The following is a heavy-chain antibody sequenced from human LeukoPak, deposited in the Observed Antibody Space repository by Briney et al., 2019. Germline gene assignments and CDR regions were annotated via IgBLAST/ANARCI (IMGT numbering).Heavy chain of an antibody. D-gene: IGHD3-9*01. CDR2: INPNSGGT. J-gene: IGHJ6*02. CDR3: ARAPPVRYDILTGQYYYYYGMDV. V-gene: IGHV1-2*04. CDR1: GYTFTGYY. Sequence: ASVNVSCKASGYTFTGYYMHWVRQAPGQGLEWMGWINPNSGGTNYAQKFQGWVTMTRDTSISTAYMELSRLRSDDTAVYYCARAPPVRYDILTGQYYYYYGMDVWGQGTTVTVSS.